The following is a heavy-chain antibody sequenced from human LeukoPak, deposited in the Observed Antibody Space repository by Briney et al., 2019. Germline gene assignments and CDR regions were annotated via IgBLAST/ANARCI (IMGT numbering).Heavy chain of an antibody. V-gene: IGHV4-61*02. CDR2: VYTSGTT. CDR3: ARGGRYYDSSGYYSIDY. Sequence: PSETLSLTCTVSGGSISSGSYYWSWIRQPAGKGLEWIGRVYTSGTTNYNPSLKSRVTISVDTSKNQFSLKLSSVTAADTAVYYCARGGRYYDSSGYYSIDYWGQGTLVTVSS. CDR1: GGSISSGSYY. J-gene: IGHJ4*02. D-gene: IGHD3-22*01.